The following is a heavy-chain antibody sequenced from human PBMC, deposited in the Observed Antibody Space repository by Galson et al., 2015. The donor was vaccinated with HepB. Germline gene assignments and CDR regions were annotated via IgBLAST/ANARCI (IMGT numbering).Heavy chain of an antibody. J-gene: IGHJ4*02. CDR2: ISGFSDYT. D-gene: IGHD4/OR15-4a*01. V-gene: IGHV3-11*06. CDR3: ARGRYGAY. Sequence: SLRLSCAASGFTFSDYYMSWIRQAPGKGLEWVSCISGFSDYTNYADSVKGRFTISRDNAKNSLYLQMNSLRAEDTAVYYCARGRYGAYWGQGTLVIVSS. CDR1: GFTFSDYY.